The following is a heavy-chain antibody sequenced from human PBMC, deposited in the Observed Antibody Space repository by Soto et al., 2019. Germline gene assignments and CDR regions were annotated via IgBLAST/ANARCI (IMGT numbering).Heavy chain of an antibody. V-gene: IGHV1-3*01. J-gene: IGHJ4*02. Sequence: ASVKVSCKASGYIFTSYTMHWVRQAPGQRPEWMGWINAGNGNTKYSQNFQGRITITRDTSSSSAYMEMYNLRSEDTAVYYCARIRLDVDYWAKGTLVTVSS. CDR2: INAGNGNT. CDR1: GYIFTSYT. D-gene: IGHD6-6*01. CDR3: ARIRLDVDY.